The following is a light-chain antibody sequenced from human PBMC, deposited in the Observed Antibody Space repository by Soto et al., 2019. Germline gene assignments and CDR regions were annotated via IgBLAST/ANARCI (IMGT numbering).Light chain of an antibody. CDR1: QGLNSN. Sequence: AIQLTQSPSSLSASVGDRVTITCRASQGLNSNLAWYQQKPGKAPKLLMYAASTLQKGVPSRFSGNGSGTDFSLTNSSLQPEDIATYYCQQSSNYFTFGPGTKVDI. CDR2: AAS. J-gene: IGKJ3*01. V-gene: IGKV1D-13*01. CDR3: QQSSNYFT.